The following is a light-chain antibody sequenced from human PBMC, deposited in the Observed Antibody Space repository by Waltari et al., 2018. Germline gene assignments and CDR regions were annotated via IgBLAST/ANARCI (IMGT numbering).Light chain of an antibody. J-gene: IGKJ1*01. CDR1: QSVLYSSNNKNY. V-gene: IGKV4-1*01. CDR2: WAS. CDR3: QQYYSTPPT. Sequence: LAVSLGERATINCKSSQSVLYSSNNKNYLAWYQQKPGQPPKLLICWASIRESGVPDRFSGSGSGTDFTLTISSLQAEDVAVYYCQQYYSTPPTFGQGTKVEIK.